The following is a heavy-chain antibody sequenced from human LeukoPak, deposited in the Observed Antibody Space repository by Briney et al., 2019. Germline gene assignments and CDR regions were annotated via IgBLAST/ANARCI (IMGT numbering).Heavy chain of an antibody. J-gene: IGHJ1*01. CDR2: NIPVLDSV. D-gene: IGHD3-16*01. CDR1: GGTFSSNA. CDR3: AREGGGGNFRH. Sequence: GASVKVSCEVSGGTFSSNAISWIRQAPGQGLEWMGRNIPVLDSVNYAQKFQGRVSIIADTSASTAYMELTSLTSEDTALYFCAREGGGGNFRHWGQGTLVTVSS. V-gene: IGHV1-69*04.